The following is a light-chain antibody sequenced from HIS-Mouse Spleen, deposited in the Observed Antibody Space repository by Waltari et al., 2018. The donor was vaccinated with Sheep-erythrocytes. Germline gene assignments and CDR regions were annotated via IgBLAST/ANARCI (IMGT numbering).Light chain of an antibody. CDR2: DVS. CDR1: SSDAGGSNY. CDR3: CSYAGGYNHV. J-gene: IGLJ1*01. V-gene: IGLV2-11*01. Sequence: QSALTQPRPVSGSPGQPVTISCTGTSSDAGGSNYVSCYQQHPGNTPKLMIYDVSKRPSGVPDRFSGSKSGNTASLTISGLQAEDEADYYCCSYAGGYNHVFATGTKVTVL.